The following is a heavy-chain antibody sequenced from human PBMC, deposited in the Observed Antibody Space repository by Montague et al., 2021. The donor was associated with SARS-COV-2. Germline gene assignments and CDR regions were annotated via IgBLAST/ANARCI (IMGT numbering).Heavy chain of an antibody. Sequence: SETLSLTCAVSGGSISSSSYYWGWIRQPPGKGLEWIGSIHYRGSTYYNPSLKSRVSISVDTSKNQFSLKLSSVTAADTAVYYCARLWDTVYYYYGMDVWGQGTTVTVSS. V-gene: IGHV4-39*01. D-gene: IGHD1-26*01. J-gene: IGHJ6*02. CDR3: ARLWDTVYYYYGMDV. CDR2: IHYRGST. CDR1: GGSISSSSYY.